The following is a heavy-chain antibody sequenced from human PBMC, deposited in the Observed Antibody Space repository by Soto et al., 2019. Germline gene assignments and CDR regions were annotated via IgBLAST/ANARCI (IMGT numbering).Heavy chain of an antibody. CDR1: GFTFSSYW. J-gene: IGHJ6*03. D-gene: IGHD3-3*01. V-gene: IGHV3-7*01. CDR3: ARDNRPPRYDFWSGYYTGGYYYYMDV. Sequence: GGSLRLSCAASGFTFSSYWMSWGRPAPGKGLEGVANIKQDGSEKYYVDSVKGRFTISRDNDKNSLYLQMNSLRAEDTAVYYCARDNRPPRYDFWSGYYTGGYYYYMDVWGKGTTVTVSS. CDR2: IKQDGSEK.